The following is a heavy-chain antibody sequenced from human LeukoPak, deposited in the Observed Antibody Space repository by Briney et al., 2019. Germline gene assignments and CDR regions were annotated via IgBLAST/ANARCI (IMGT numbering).Heavy chain of an antibody. Sequence: GASVKVSCKASGYTFTSYAMHWVRQAPGQRLEWMGWINAGNGNTKYSQKFQGGVTITRDTSASTAYMELSSLRSEDTAVYYCARGLGARDFDYWGQGTLVTVSS. CDR1: GYTFTSYA. V-gene: IGHV1-3*01. CDR3: ARGLGARDFDY. D-gene: IGHD1-26*01. CDR2: INAGNGNT. J-gene: IGHJ4*02.